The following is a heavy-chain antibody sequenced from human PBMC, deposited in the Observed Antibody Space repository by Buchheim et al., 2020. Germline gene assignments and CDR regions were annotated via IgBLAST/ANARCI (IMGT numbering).Heavy chain of an antibody. V-gene: IGHV3-74*01. CDR1: GFTFSSFW. J-gene: IGHJ6*02. CDR3: ARGHLYYYYGMDV. D-gene: IGHD2-2*02. Sequence: EVQLVESGGGLVQPGGSLRLSCAASGFTFSSFWIHWVRQAPGKGLVWVSRINTDGSITYYADSVKGRFTISRDNAKNTLYLQMNRLRAEDTAVYYCARGHLYYYYGMDVWGQGTT. CDR2: INTDGSIT.